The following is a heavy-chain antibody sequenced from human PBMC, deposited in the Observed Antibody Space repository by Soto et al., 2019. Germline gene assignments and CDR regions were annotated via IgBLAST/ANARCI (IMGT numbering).Heavy chain of an antibody. CDR3: VKERSPRSGCPKKGPFDS. V-gene: IGHV3-30*18. J-gene: IGHJ4*02. CDR2: ISYDGSDQ. CDR1: GFSFSDFG. D-gene: IGHD6-19*01. Sequence: QVQLVESGGGVVQPGRSLRLSCAASGFSFSDFGMNWVRQAPGKGLEWVAIISYDGSDQYYADSVKGPFTISRDNSRNTLFLQGISLRTDYTAVYFCVKERSPRSGCPKKGPFDSWGQGTLVTVSS.